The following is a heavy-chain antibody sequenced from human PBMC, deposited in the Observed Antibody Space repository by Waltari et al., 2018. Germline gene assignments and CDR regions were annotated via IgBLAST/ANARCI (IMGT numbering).Heavy chain of an antibody. CDR1: GGSVSSGCYY. CDR3: ARGGAAAGNFNY. CDR2: IYYNGST. Sequence: QVQLQESGPGLAKPSQTLYLTCTVPGGSVSSGCYYWSWIRQHPGKGLEWIGYIYYNGSTYYNPSLKSRVTILEGTSKNQFSLKLTSVTAADTAVYYCARGGAAAGNFNYWGQGTLVTVSS. J-gene: IGHJ4*02. V-gene: IGHV4-31*03. D-gene: IGHD6-13*01.